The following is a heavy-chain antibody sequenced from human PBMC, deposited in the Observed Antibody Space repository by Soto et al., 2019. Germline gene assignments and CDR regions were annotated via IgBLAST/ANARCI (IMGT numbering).Heavy chain of an antibody. Sequence: SETLSLTCTVSGGSISSYYWSWIRQPPGKGLEWIGYIYYSGSTNYNPSLKSRVTISVDTSKNQFSLKLSSVTAADTAVYYCERGGIAARRPFDYWGQGTLVTVSS. CDR1: GGSISSYY. V-gene: IGHV4-59*01. J-gene: IGHJ4*02. CDR3: ERGGIAARRPFDY. CDR2: IYYSGST. D-gene: IGHD6-25*01.